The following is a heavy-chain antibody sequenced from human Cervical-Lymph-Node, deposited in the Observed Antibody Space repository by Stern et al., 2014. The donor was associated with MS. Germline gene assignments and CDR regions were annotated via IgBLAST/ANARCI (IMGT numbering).Heavy chain of an antibody. V-gene: IGHV3-30*15. J-gene: IGHJ4*02. CDR1: GFVFSDYA. D-gene: IGHD3-9*01. CDR3: ARDPYYGIXXXXDY. CDR2: ISSDGNDK. Sequence: VQLVQSGGGVVQPGRSLRLSCAASGFVFSDYAMHWVRQAPGKGLEWVAVISSDGNDKYTGDSVRGRFTISRDNSKDTLYXXMSSLRDDDTAXYYCARDPYYGIXXXXDYWGQGALVTV.